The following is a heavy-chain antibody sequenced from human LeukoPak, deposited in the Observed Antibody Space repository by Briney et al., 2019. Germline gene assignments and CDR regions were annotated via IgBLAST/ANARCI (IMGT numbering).Heavy chain of an antibody. J-gene: IGHJ4*02. Sequence: PGGSLRLSXAASGFTFSSYSMNWVRQAPGKGMEWVSYISSSSSTIYYADSVKGRFTISRDNAKNSLYLRMNSLRAEDTAVYYCARVGYCSSTSCRSQKWGQGTLVTVSS. D-gene: IGHD2-2*01. V-gene: IGHV3-48*01. CDR1: GFTFSSYS. CDR3: ARVGYCSSTSCRSQK. CDR2: ISSSSSTI.